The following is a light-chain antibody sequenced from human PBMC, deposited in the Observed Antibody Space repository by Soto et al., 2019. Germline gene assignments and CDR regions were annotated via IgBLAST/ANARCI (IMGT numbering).Light chain of an antibody. CDR1: PSIFYSSNNKHY. J-gene: IGKJ1*01. Sequence: IVMTQSLDSLAVSLGERATINCKSSPSIFYSSNNKHYLAWIPQKPGAPLKLQTYWASTRESGDPDRFRGSGSGTDFTLTISSRQAEDVAVYYCQQYYSDPTWTLGQGTKVEIK. V-gene: IGKV4-1*01. CDR2: WAS. CDR3: QQYYSDPTWT.